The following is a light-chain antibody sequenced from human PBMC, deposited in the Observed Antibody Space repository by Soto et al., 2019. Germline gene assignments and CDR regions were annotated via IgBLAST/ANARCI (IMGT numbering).Light chain of an antibody. V-gene: IGKV1-5*03. CDR3: QQYVSYST. CDR2: KAS. J-gene: IGKJ1*01. Sequence: DIQMTQSPSTLSASVGDRVTITCRASQSISSWLAWYQQKPGKAPKLLIYKASSLETGVPSRFSGSESGTEFTLTISSLQPDDFATYYCQQYVSYSTFGQGTKVEIK. CDR1: QSISSW.